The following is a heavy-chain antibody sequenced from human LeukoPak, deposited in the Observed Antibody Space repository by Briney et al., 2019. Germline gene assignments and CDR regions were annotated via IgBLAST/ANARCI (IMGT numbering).Heavy chain of an antibody. D-gene: IGHD3-10*01. CDR2: ISGSGGST. Sequence: GGSLRLSCAASGFTFSSYAMSWVRQAPGKGLEWVSAISGSGGSTYYADSVKGRFTISRDNAKNSLYLQMNSLRAEDTAVYYCARGYGSGSYGYYFDYWGQGTLVTVSS. CDR1: GFTFSSYA. CDR3: ARGYGSGSYGYYFDY. J-gene: IGHJ4*02. V-gene: IGHV3-23*01.